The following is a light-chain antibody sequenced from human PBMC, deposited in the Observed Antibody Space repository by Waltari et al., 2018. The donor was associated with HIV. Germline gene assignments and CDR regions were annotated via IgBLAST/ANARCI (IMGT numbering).Light chain of an antibody. V-gene: IGKV3-15*01. Sequence: EIVMTQSPATLSVSPGVRATLSCRASQSVTRNLAWYQQKPGQAPRLLIYGASTRATGIPARFSGSGSGTEFTLTNISLQSEDFAVYYCQQYNNWPPTFGQGTKVEIK. CDR2: GAS. J-gene: IGKJ1*01. CDR3: QQYNNWPPT. CDR1: QSVTRN.